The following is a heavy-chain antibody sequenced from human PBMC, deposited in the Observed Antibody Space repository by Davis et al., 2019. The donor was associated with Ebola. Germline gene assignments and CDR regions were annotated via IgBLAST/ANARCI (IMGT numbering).Heavy chain of an antibody. Sequence: GESLKISCAASGFTFSGSAMHWVRQASGKGLEWVGRISSKANSYATAYAASVKGRFTISRDDSKNTAYLQMNSLKTEDTAVYYCARDRSDILTGYFDYWGQGTLVTVSS. D-gene: IGHD3-9*01. V-gene: IGHV3-73*01. CDR1: GFTFSGSA. J-gene: IGHJ4*02. CDR3: ARDRSDILTGYFDY. CDR2: ISSKANSYAT.